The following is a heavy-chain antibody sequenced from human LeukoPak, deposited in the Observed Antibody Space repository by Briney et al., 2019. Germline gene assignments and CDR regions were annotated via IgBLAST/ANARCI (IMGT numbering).Heavy chain of an antibody. V-gene: IGHV3-23*01. J-gene: IGHJ4*02. CDR3: ARTDYSSGAFDY. CDR1: GFTFSSYA. Sequence: GGSLRLSCAASGFTFSSYAMSWVRQAPGKGLEWVSAITGTGGSTYYADSVKGRFTISRDNAKNSLFLQMNSLRAEDTAVYYCARTDYSSGAFDYWGQGTLVTVSS. D-gene: IGHD6-19*01. CDR2: ITGTGGST.